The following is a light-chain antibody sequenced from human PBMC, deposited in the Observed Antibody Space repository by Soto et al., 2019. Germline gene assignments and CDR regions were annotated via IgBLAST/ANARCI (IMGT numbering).Light chain of an antibody. Sequence: EFVLPQSPGTLSLSPGERATLSCRASQSVSNNYLAWYQQKPGQAPRLLIYGASNRATGIPDRCSGSGSGTDFTLTTSRLEPEDFAVYYCQQYGSSGTFGQGTKVDIK. CDR2: GAS. J-gene: IGKJ1*01. V-gene: IGKV3-20*01. CDR3: QQYGSSGT. CDR1: QSVSNNY.